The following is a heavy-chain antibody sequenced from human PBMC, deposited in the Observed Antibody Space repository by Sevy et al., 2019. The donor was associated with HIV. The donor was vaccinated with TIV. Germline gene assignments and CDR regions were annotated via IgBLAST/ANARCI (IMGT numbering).Heavy chain of an antibody. D-gene: IGHD6-19*01. Sequence: SETLSLTCTVSGGSISSGSYYWSWIRQPAGKGLEGIGRIDTSGRHNYNPSLKGRVTISVDTSKNQFSLKLSSVTAADTAVYYCARDPGSGWYVGTFDIWGQGTMVTVSS. V-gene: IGHV4-61*02. CDR2: IDTSGRH. J-gene: IGHJ3*02. CDR1: GGSISSGSYY. CDR3: ARDPGSGWYVGTFDI.